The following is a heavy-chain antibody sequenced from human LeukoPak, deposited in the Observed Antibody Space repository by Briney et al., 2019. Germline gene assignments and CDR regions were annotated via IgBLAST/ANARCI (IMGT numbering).Heavy chain of an antibody. J-gene: IGHJ4*02. CDR3: ARIYDTSGYSLDY. CDR1: GFTFSTYW. D-gene: IGHD3-22*01. V-gene: IGHV3-7*01. CDR2: INQDGREK. Sequence: PGGSLRLSCAASGFTFSTYWMSWVRQAPGKGLEWVANINQDGREKDYVDSVKGRFTISGDNAKNSLYLQMTSLRAEDTAVFYCARIYDTSGYSLDYWGQGTLVTVSS.